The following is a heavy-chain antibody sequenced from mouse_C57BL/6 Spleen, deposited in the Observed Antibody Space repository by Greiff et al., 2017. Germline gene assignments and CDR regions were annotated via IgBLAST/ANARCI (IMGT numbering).Heavy chain of an antibody. J-gene: IGHJ2*01. Sequence: QVQLQQPGAELVRPGSSVKLSCKASGYTFTSYWMDWVKQRPGQGLEWIGNIYPSDSETHYNQKFKDKATLTVDKSSSTAYMQLSSLTSEDSAVYYCARGERAGSSNYFDYWGQGTTLTVSS. CDR1: GYTFTSYW. CDR2: IYPSDSET. CDR3: ARGERAGSSNYFDY. D-gene: IGHD1-1*01. V-gene: IGHV1-61*01.